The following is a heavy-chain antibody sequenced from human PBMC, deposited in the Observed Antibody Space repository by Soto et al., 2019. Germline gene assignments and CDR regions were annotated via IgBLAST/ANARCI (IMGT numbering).Heavy chain of an antibody. CDR1: GYSFTSYW. Sequence: GESLKISCKGSGYSFTSYWISWVRQMPGKGLEWMGRIDPSDSYTNYSPSFQGHVTISADKSISTAYLQWSSLKASDTAMYYCARVSSEYYYGSSGPSGWFDPWGQGTLVTVSS. CDR3: ARVSSEYYYGSSGPSGWFDP. D-gene: IGHD3-22*01. V-gene: IGHV5-10-1*01. CDR2: IDPSDSYT. J-gene: IGHJ5*02.